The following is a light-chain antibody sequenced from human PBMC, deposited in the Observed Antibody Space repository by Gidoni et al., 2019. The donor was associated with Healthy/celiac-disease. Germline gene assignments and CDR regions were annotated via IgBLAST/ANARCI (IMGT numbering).Light chain of an antibody. CDR1: QSISSW. J-gene: IGKJ1*01. Sequence: DIQMTQSPSTLSASVGDRVTITCRASQSISSWLAWYQQKPGKAPKLLIYRASSLESGVPSRFSGSGSATEFTLTISSLQPDDFATYYCQQYNSYWTFXQXTKVEIK. CDR2: RAS. CDR3: QQYNSYWT. V-gene: IGKV1-5*03.